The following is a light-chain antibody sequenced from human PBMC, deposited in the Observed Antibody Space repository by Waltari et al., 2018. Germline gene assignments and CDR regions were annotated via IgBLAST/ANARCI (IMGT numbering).Light chain of an antibody. Sequence: SSELTQDPAVSVALGQTVRITCQGDRLRTYYVSWFHQRPGEAPALVIYGKNNRPSGIPDRFSASSSGSTASLTIIGAQAEDEADYYCHSRDSSGDVLIGGGTKLTV. CDR2: GKN. J-gene: IGLJ2*01. CDR3: HSRDSSGDVL. CDR1: RLRTYY. V-gene: IGLV3-19*01.